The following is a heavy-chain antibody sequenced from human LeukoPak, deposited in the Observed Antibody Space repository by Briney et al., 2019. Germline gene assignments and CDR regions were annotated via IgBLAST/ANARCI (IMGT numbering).Heavy chain of an antibody. CDR3: ARRGARAVAGIFDY. D-gene: IGHD6-19*01. CDR1: GGSISTYY. J-gene: IGHJ4*02. Sequence: SETLSLTCTVSGGSISTYYWSWIRQPPGKGLEWIGSIYYSGSTYYNPSLKSRVTISVDTSKNQFSLKLSSVTAADTAVYYCARRGARAVAGIFDYWGQGTLVTVSS. V-gene: IGHV4-39*01. CDR2: IYYSGST.